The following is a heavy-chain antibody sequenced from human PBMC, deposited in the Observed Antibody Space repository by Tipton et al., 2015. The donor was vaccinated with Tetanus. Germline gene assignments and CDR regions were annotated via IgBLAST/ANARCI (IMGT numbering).Heavy chain of an antibody. J-gene: IGHJ4*02. Sequence: GLVKPSQTLSLTCAISGDSVSSNAATWNWIRQSPSRGLEWLGRTYYKSKWYNDYAVSVKSRITISTDTSRNQFSLHLNSVTPDATAVYFCARDGGAYCGGDCLVYFDYWGQGTLVTVSS. CDR1: GDSVSSNAAT. D-gene: IGHD2-21*02. CDR2: TYYKSKWYN. V-gene: IGHV6-1*01. CDR3: ARDGGAYCGGDCLVYFDY.